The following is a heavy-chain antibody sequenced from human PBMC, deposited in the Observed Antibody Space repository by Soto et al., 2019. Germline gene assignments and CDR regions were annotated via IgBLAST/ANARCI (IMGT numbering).Heavy chain of an antibody. D-gene: IGHD5-12*01. V-gene: IGHV1-18*01. J-gene: IGHJ5*02. CDR2: ISTYSGDT. CDR3: ARHPGPTTSETWFDP. Sequence: QVHLVQSGVEVKTPGASVKVSCQASGYTFFTYDISWVRQAPGQGLEWMGWISTYSGDTKYAQKFQGRVTMTTDTSTTKASLELRSMRSDDTAVYYWARHPGPTTSETWFDPWGQGTLVTVSS. CDR1: GYTFFTYD.